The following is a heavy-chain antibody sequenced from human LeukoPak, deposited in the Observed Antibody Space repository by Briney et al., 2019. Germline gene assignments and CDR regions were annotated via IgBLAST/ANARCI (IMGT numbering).Heavy chain of an antibody. CDR1: GGSISSYY. D-gene: IGHD5-18*01. V-gene: IGHV4-59*08. CDR2: IYSSGST. Sequence: SETLSLTCILSGGSISSYYWSWIRQPPGKGLEWIGYIYSSGSTDYNPSLKSRATISLDTPNHQFSLKLTSVTAADTAVYYCARHVGIHLWSLYFDYWGQGSLVTVSS. J-gene: IGHJ4*02. CDR3: ARHVGIHLWSLYFDY.